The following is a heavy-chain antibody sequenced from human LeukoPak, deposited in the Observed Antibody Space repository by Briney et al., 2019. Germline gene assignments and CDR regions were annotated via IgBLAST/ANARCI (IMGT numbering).Heavy chain of an antibody. D-gene: IGHD5-24*01. J-gene: IGHJ3*02. Sequence: ASVKVSCKASGYTFTNYDINWVRQATGQGLEWMGWMNPKSGNTGYAQKFQGRVTMTTDTSTSTAYMELRSLRSDDTAVYYCARGRWLQSDDAFDIWGQGTMVTVSS. CDR2: MNPKSGNT. CDR3: ARGRWLQSDDAFDI. CDR1: GYTFTNYD. V-gene: IGHV1-8*02.